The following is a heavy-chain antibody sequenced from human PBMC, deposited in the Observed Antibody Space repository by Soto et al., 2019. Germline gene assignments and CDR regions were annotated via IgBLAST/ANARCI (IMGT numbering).Heavy chain of an antibody. D-gene: IGHD3-10*01. V-gene: IGHV3-53*01. Sequence: EVQLVESGGGLIQPGGSLRLSCAVSGFTVSNNYMSWVRQAPGKGLEGVSVIYSGGYTAYGDSVKGRFTISRDNSKNTQYLQMKSQETQHPAFFSGGTPPGGGGYWGQGTLVTVSS. CDR1: GFTVSNNY. J-gene: IGHJ4*02. CDR2: IYSGGYT. CDR3: GTPPGGGGY.